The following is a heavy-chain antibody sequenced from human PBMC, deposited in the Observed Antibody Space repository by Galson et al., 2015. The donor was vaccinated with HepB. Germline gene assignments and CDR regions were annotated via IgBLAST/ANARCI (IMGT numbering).Heavy chain of an antibody. CDR1: GFTFSSYW. J-gene: IGHJ5*02. V-gene: IGHV3-7*03. CDR3: ARDFTLGGEYGDYLFDP. CDR2: IKQDGSEK. Sequence: SLRLSCAASGFTFSSYWMSWVRQAPGKGLEWVANIKQDGSEKYYVDSVKGRFTISRDNAKNSLYLQMNSLRAEDTAVYYCARDFTLGGEYGDYLFDPWGQGTLVTVSS. D-gene: IGHD4-17*01.